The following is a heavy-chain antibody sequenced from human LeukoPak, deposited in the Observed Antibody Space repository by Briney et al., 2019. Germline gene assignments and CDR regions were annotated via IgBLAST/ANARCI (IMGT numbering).Heavy chain of an antibody. CDR1: GFTFSSYS. J-gene: IGHJ4*02. D-gene: IGHD6-19*01. Sequence: NPGGSLRLSCAASGFTFSSYSMNWVRQAPGKGPEWVSSISSSSSYIYYADSVKGRFTISRDNAKNSLYLQMNSLRAEDTAVYYCARDRPAGGIAVAGTKLDYWGQGTLVTVSS. CDR2: ISSSSSYI. V-gene: IGHV3-21*01. CDR3: ARDRPAGGIAVAGTKLDY.